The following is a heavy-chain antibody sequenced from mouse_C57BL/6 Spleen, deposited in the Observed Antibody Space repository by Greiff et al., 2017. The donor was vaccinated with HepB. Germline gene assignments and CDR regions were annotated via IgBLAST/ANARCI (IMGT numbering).Heavy chain of an antibody. CDR2: IDPNSGST. J-gene: IGHJ2*01. V-gene: IGHV1-64*01. CDR1: GYTFTSYW. D-gene: IGHD1-1*01. CDR3: ARGPTVVATGYFDY. Sequence: VQLQQPGAELVKPGASVKLSCKASGYTFTSYWMHWVKQRPGQGLEWIGMIDPNSGSTNYNEKFKSKATLTVDKSSSTAYMQLSSLTSEDSAVYYCARGPTVVATGYFDYWGQGTTLTVSS.